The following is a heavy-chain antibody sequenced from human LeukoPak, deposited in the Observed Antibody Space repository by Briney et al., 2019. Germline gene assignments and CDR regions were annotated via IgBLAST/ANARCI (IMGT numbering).Heavy chain of an antibody. CDR3: AKSHCSSSNCFPNYYYYMDV. V-gene: IGHV3-9*01. D-gene: IGHD2-15*01. Sequence: GGSLRLSCAGSGFTFDEYAMHWVRQAPGKGLEWVSGISWNSGSIAYADSVKGRFTISRDNAKNVLFLQMSSLRAADTAFYYCAKSHCSSSNCFPNYYYYMDVWGKGTTVTVPS. J-gene: IGHJ6*03. CDR1: GFTFDEYA. CDR2: ISWNSGSI.